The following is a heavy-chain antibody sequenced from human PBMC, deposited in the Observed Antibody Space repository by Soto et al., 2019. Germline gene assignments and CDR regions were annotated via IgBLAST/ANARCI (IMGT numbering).Heavy chain of an antibody. CDR3: ARGNGLITFGGVIVNPGWFDP. V-gene: IGHV4-34*01. CDR2: INHSGST. CDR1: GGSFSGYY. J-gene: IGHJ5*02. Sequence: SETLSLTCAVYGGSFSGYYWSWIRQPPGKGLEWIGEINHSGSTTYNPSLRSRVTISVDTSKNQFSLKLSSVTAADTAVYYCARGNGLITFGGVIVNPGWFDPWGQGTLVTVSS. D-gene: IGHD3-16*02.